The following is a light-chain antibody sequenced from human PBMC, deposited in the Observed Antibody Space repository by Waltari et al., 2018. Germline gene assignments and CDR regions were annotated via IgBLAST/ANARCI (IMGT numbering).Light chain of an antibody. V-gene: IGLV2-11*02. CDR3: CSYTDTKNLV. CDR1: SSDVGRYNY. J-gene: IGLJ2*01. CDR2: DVS. Sequence: QSALTQPRSVSGSPGQSLTISRTGTSSDVGRYNYVSWYQHHPGKAPKLLIYDVSNRPSGVPDRFSASKSGDTASLAISGLQAEDEADYYCCSYTDTKNLVFGGGTKLTVL.